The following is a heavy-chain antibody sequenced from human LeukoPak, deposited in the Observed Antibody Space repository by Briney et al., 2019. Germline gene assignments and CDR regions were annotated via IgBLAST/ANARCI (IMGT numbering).Heavy chain of an antibody. J-gene: IGHJ5*02. CDR3: ARSLDWFDP. CDR2: VYSSGST. Sequence: SETLSLTCTVSGCSISGYHWSWIRQPVGKGLEYIGRVYSSGSTNYNPSLQSRVTMSADTSKNQVSLKLNSVTAADTAVYYCARSLDWFDPWGQGTLVTVSS. CDR1: GCSISGYH. V-gene: IGHV4-4*07.